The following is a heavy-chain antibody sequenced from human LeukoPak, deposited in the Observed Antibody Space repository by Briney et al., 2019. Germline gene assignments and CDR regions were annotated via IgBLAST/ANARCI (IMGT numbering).Heavy chain of an antibody. CDR2: ITRSSDYM. J-gene: IGHJ4*02. CDR1: GLTFSTYS. CDR3: AREMSTIQDLDY. Sequence: GGSQRLSCAGSGLTFSTYSINCVRQAPGKGLEWVSSITRSSDYMFHADSVKGRFTISRDNAKNSLYLQMNSLRAEDTAVYYCAREMSTIQDLDYWGQGTLVTVSS. V-gene: IGHV3-21*01. D-gene: IGHD5-24*01.